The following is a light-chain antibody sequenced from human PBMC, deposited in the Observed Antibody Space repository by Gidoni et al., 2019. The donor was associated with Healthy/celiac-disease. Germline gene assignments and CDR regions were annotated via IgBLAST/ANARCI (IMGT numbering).Light chain of an antibody. J-gene: IGLJ2*01. CDR3: SSYTSSSTPVV. CDR2: DVS. Sequence: QSALTQPASVSESPGQSITISCTGTSSDVGGYNYVSRYQQHPGKAPKPMIYDVSNRPSGVSNRFSGSKSGNTASLTISGLQAEDEADYYCSSYTSSSTPVVFGGGTKLTVL. V-gene: IGLV2-14*03. CDR1: SSDVGGYNY.